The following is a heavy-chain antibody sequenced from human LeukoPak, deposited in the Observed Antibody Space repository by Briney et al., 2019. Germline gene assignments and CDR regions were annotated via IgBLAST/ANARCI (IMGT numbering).Heavy chain of an antibody. V-gene: IGHV3-48*03. Sequence: GGSLRLSCAASGFTFSSYEMNWVRQAPGKGLEWVSYISSSGSTIYYADSVKGRFAISRDNSKNTLYLQMNSLRAEDTAVYYCAKATNYYDSSGVDYWGQGTLVTVSS. CDR1: GFTFSSYE. J-gene: IGHJ4*02. CDR2: ISSSGSTI. CDR3: AKATNYYDSSGVDY. D-gene: IGHD3-22*01.